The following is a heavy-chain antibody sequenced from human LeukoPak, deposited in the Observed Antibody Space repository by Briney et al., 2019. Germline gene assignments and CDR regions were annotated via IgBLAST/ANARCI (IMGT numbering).Heavy chain of an antibody. CDR2: IYYSGST. D-gene: IGHD3-16*01. CDR1: GGSFSGYY. V-gene: IGHV4-59*08. J-gene: IGHJ5*02. CDR3: ARHWGNWFDP. Sequence: PSETLSLTCAVYGGSFSGYYWSWIRQPPGKGLEWIGYIYYSGSTNYNPSLKSRVTISVDTSKNQFSLKLSSVTAADTAVYYCARHWGNWFDPWGQGTLVTVSS.